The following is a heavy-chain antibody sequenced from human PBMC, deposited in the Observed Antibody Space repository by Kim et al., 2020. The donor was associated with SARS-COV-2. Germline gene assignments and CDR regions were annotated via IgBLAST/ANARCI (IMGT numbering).Heavy chain of an antibody. CDR2: IYPGDSDT. CDR3: ARTSEPYYYGSGNLKFDY. J-gene: IGHJ4*02. D-gene: IGHD3-10*01. CDR1: GYSFTSYW. V-gene: IGHV5-51*01. Sequence: GESLKISCKGSGYSFTSYWIGWVRQMPGKGLEWMGIIYPGDSDTRYSPSFQGQVTISADKSIRPAYLQWSSLKASDTAMYYCARTSEPYYYGSGNLKFDYWGQGTLVTVSS.